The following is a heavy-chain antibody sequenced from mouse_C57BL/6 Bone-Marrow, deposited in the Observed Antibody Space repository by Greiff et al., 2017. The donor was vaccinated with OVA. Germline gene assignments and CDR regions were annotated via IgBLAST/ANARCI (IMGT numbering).Heavy chain of an antibody. D-gene: IGHD1-1*01. Sequence: EVQLVESGGGLVKPGGSLKLSCAASGFTFSSYAMSWVRQTPEKRLEWVATISDGGSYTYYPDNVKGRFTIAIDDAKNNRYLQMSHLKTEDTTMYYCASGVLRSYYYAMDYWGQGTSVTVSS. CDR2: ISDGGSYT. CDR3: ASGVLRSYYYAMDY. V-gene: IGHV5-4*01. CDR1: GFTFSSYA. J-gene: IGHJ4*01.